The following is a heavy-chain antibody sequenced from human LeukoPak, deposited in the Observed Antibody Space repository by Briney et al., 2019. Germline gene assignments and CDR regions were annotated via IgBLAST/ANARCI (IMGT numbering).Heavy chain of an antibody. D-gene: IGHD3-22*01. CDR3: ARESRGYYDSSGYYWDY. CDR1: GYTFTSYG. V-gene: IGHV1-18*01. CDR2: ISAYNGNT. J-gene: IGHJ4*02. Sequence: ASVKVSYKASGYTFTSYGISWVRQAPGQGLEWMGWISAYNGNTNYAQKLQGRVTMTTDTSTSTAYMELRSLRSDDTAVYYCARESRGYYDSSGYYWDYWGQGTLVTVSS.